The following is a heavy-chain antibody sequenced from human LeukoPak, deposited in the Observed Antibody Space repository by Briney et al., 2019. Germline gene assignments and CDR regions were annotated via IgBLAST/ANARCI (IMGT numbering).Heavy chain of an antibody. Sequence: SQTLSLTCTVSGGSISSGSYYWSWIRQPAGKGLEWIGRIYTSGSTNYNPSLKSRVTISVDTSKNQFSLKLSSVTAADTAVYYCARERIVVVPAAISYSDYMDVWGKGTTVTVSS. CDR3: ARERIVVVPAAISYSDYMDV. D-gene: IGHD2-2*01. V-gene: IGHV4-61*02. CDR2: IYTSGST. J-gene: IGHJ6*03. CDR1: GGSISSGSYY.